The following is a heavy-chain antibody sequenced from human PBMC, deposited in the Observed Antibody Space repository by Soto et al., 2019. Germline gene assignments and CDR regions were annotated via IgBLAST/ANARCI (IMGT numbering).Heavy chain of an antibody. Sequence: QVQLQESGPGLVKPSETLSLTCTVSGGSISGYYWSWIRQPPGKGLEWIAFIYDSGRTNYNPSLKSRVTISEDTSKNQFSLRLSSVTAADTAIYHWARDGHTSSSLAFDFWGPGAMVTVSS. V-gene: IGHV4-59*01. CDR2: IYDSGRT. CDR1: GGSISGYY. CDR3: ARDGHTSSSLAFDF. J-gene: IGHJ3*01. D-gene: IGHD6-6*01.